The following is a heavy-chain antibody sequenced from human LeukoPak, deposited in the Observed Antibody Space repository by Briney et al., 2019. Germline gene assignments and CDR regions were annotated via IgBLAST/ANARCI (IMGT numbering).Heavy chain of an antibody. CDR1: GFTFSNAW. CDR2: IKTKTDGATT. Sequence: GGSLRLSCAASGFTFSNAWMSWVRQAPRKGLEWVGRIKTKTDGATTDYGTPVKVRFTISRDDSENTLYLQMNSLKTEDTAVYFCTKNYYDTSGSLFYWGQGPLFSVSS. D-gene: IGHD3-22*01. V-gene: IGHV3-15*01. CDR3: TKNYYDTSGSLFY. J-gene: IGHJ4*02.